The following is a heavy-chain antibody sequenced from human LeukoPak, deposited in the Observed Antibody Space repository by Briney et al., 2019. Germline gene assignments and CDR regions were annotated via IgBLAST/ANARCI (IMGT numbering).Heavy chain of an antibody. CDR1: GFTFDDYT. J-gene: IGHJ4*02. Sequence: GGSLRLSCAASGFTFDDYTMHWVRQAPGKGLEWVSLISWDGGSTYYADSVKGRFTISRDNSKNSLYLQMNSLRIEDTALYYCAKEGHYYDSSGPNFDYWGQGTLVTVSS. D-gene: IGHD3-22*01. CDR3: AKEGHYYDSSGPNFDY. CDR2: ISWDGGST. V-gene: IGHV3-43*01.